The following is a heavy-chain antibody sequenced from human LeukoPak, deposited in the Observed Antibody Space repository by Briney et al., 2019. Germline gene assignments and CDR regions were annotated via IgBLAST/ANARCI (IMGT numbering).Heavy chain of an antibody. J-gene: IGHJ6*03. Sequence: PSETLSLTCSLSGGSTSTSTSYWGWIRKPPGKGLEWIGSIHYSGSTYKNPSLKSRVTISMDTSKSQFSLKVTSLTAADSAVYYCARESSSSRYFMDVWGRGTTVTVSS. CDR2: IHYSGST. D-gene: IGHD6-6*01. V-gene: IGHV4-39*07. CDR3: ARESSSSRYFMDV. CDR1: GGSTSTSTSY.